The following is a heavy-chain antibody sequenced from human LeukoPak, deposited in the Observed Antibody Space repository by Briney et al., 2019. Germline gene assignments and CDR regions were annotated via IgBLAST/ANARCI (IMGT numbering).Heavy chain of an antibody. CDR1: DGSFSGYY. CDR3: ARVYGNFRNYFDY. J-gene: IGHJ4*02. D-gene: IGHD1-7*01. V-gene: IGHV4-34*01. Sequence: KASETLSLTCGVYDGSFSGYYWGWIRQPPGKGLEWIGSLYYSGSTFYNPSLKSRVTISVDTSKNQFSLKLSSVTAADTAIYYCARVYGNFRNYFDYWGQGTLVTVSP. CDR2: LYYSGST.